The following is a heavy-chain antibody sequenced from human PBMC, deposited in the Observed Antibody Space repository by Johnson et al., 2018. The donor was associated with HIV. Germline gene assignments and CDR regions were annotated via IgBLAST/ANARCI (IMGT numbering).Heavy chain of an antibody. CDR3: ARACRDGYTCDVYDI. CDR2: IYSGGNT. CDR1: GFTVSSNY. D-gene: IGHD5-24*01. J-gene: IGHJ3*02. Sequence: VQLVESGGGLIQPGGSLRLSCAASGFTVSSNYMSCVRQPPGKGLEWVSVIYSGGNTYYADSVKGRCTISRDNSKNKLYLQMNSLRAEDTAVYYCARACRDGYTCDVYDIWGQGTMLTVSS. V-gene: IGHV3-53*01.